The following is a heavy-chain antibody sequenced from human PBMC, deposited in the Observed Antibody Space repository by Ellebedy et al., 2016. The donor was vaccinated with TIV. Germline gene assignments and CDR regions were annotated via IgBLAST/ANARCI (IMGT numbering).Heavy chain of an antibody. CDR3: ARGTAADIKYYWYMDV. Sequence: AASVKVSCKPSGGTFSSYAISWVRQAPGQGLEGMGGIIPILGVAHYPQKFQGRITITADKSTSTAYMELSSLRSEDTAVYYCARGTAADIKYYWYMDVWGKGTTVTVSS. V-gene: IGHV1-69*10. CDR2: IIPILGVA. J-gene: IGHJ6*03. D-gene: IGHD6-13*01. CDR1: GGTFSSYA.